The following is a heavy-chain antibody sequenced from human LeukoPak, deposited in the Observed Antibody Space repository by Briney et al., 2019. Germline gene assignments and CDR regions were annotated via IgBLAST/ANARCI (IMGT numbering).Heavy chain of an antibody. Sequence: GASVKVSCKVSGYTLTELSMHWVRQAPGKGLEWMGGFDPEDGETIYAQKFQGRVTMTEDTSTDTAYMELSSLRSEDTAVYYCATGREGGLLRYFDWPSPYYYGMDVWGQGTTVTVSS. D-gene: IGHD3-9*01. CDR1: GYTLTELS. CDR2: FDPEDGET. CDR3: ATGREGGLLRYFDWPSPYYYGMDV. J-gene: IGHJ6*02. V-gene: IGHV1-24*01.